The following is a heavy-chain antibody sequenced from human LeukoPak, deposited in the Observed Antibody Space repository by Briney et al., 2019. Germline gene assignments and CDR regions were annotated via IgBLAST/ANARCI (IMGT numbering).Heavy chain of an antibody. J-gene: IGHJ4*02. CDR2: ISSSSSTI. V-gene: IGHV3-48*01. CDR1: GFTFSSYS. Sequence: GGSLRLSCAASGFTFSSYSMNWVRQAPGKGLEWVSYISSSSSTIYYADSVKGRFTISRDNAKNSLYLQMNSLRAEDTAVYYCARESAIFGVGEDYWGQGTLVTVSS. CDR3: ARESAIFGVGEDY. D-gene: IGHD3-3*01.